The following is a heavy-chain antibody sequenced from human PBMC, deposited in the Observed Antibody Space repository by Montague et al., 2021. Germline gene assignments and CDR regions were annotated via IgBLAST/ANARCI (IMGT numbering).Heavy chain of an antibody. Sequence: SETLSLTCTVSGGSTSSTSYYWGWIRQPPGKELEFIGVIYYNGSTYHNPSLKSRVTVSIDTSKNQFSLKLFSVTAADTAVYFCARSLYCKGGSCYSGFDPWGQGTLVTVSS. CDR3: ARSLYCKGGSCYSGFDP. CDR2: IYYNGST. V-gene: IGHV4-39*01. CDR1: GGSTSSTSYY. D-gene: IGHD2-15*01. J-gene: IGHJ5*02.